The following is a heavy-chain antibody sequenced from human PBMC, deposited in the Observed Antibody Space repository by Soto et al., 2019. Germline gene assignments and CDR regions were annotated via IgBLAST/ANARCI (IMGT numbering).Heavy chain of an antibody. CDR3: ATWGETGTTTERGEDY. Sequence: EVQPVESGGGLVQPGGSLRLSCAASGFTFSSYWMHWVRQAPGKGLVWVSRISGDGSTTVYADSVKGRFTISRDNAKNTLYLQMNSLRAEDTAVYYCATWGETGTTTERGEDYWGQGTLVTVSS. J-gene: IGHJ4*02. V-gene: IGHV3-74*01. D-gene: IGHD1-7*01. CDR2: ISGDGSTT. CDR1: GFTFSSYW.